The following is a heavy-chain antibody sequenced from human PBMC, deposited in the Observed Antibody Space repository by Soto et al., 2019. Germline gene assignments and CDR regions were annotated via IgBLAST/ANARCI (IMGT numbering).Heavy chain of an antibody. D-gene: IGHD6-19*01. CDR3: ARAGSGWYRAGDYYYSMAV. V-gene: IGHV3-30-3*01. CDR2: ISYDGSNK. CDR1: GFTFSSYA. Sequence: PGGSLRLSCAASGFTFSSYAMHWVRQAPGKGLEWVAVISYDGSNKYYADSVKGRFTISRDNSKNTLYLQMNSLRAEDTAVYYCARAGSGWYRAGDYYYSMAVWGQGTTVTVSS. J-gene: IGHJ6*02.